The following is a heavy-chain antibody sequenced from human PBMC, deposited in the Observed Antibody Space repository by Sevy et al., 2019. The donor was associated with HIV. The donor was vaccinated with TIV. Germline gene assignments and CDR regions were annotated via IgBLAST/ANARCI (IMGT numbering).Heavy chain of an antibody. J-gene: IGHJ4*02. CDR1: AYSFTLYY. CDR2: INPTGGHT. D-gene: IGHD2-21*02. V-gene: IGHV1-46*01. CDR3: AVSQSCGADCYYFDS. Sequence: ASVKVSCRASAYSFTLYYMNWVRQAPGQGLEWMGLINPTGGHTSDAQRFQGRLSMTRDTSTTTFYIELSSLTYEVTAVYYCAVSQSCGADCYYFDSWGQGTLVTVSS.